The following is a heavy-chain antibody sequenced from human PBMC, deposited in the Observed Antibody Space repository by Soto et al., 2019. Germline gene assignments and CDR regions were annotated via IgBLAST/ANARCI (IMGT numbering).Heavy chain of an antibody. J-gene: IGHJ3*02. CDR1: GYTFTSYG. D-gene: IGHD2-15*01. Sequence: GGSVQVSCKASGYTFTSYGISWVRQAPGQGLEWMGWISAYNGNTNYAQKLQGRVTMTTDTSTSTAYMELRSLRSDDTAVYDCAIVILRGGKCRVSAFAIWGQGTMVTVSS. CDR2: ISAYNGNT. CDR3: AIVILRGGKCRVSAFAI. V-gene: IGHV1-18*01.